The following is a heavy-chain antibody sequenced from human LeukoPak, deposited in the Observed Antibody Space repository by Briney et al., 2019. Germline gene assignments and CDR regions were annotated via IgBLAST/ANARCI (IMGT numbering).Heavy chain of an antibody. Sequence: QSGGSLRLSCAASGFTFSSYAMSWVRQAPGKGLEWVSAISGSGGSTYYGDSVKGRFTISRDDSKNTLYLQMNSLRAEDTAVYYCAKSFLDCISTSCPFDPWGQGTLVAVSS. CDR1: GFTFSSYA. V-gene: IGHV3-23*01. J-gene: IGHJ5*02. CDR2: ISGSGGST. CDR3: AKSFLDCISTSCPFDP. D-gene: IGHD2-2*01.